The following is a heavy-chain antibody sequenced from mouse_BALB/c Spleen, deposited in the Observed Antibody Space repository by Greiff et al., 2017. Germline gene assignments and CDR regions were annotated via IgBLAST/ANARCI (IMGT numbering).Heavy chain of an antibody. CDR2: IWAGGST. Sequence: VQLQESGPGLVAPSQSLSITCTVSGFSLTSYGVHWVRQPPGKGLEWLGVIWAGGSTNYNSALMSRLSISKDNSKSQVFLKMNSLQTDDTAMYYCARDQGYGSSSWFAYWGQGTLVTVSA. J-gene: IGHJ3*01. D-gene: IGHD1-1*01. CDR3: ARDQGYGSSSWFAY. CDR1: GFSLTSYG. V-gene: IGHV2-9*02.